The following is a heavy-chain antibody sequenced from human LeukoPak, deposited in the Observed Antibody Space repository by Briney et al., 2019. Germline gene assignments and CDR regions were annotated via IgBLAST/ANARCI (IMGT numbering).Heavy chain of an antibody. J-gene: IGHJ6*03. CDR1: DFTFSMYA. CDR2: ISYDGSNK. Sequence: GSLRLSCAASDFTFSMYAMHWVRQAPGKGLEWVAVISYDGSNKYYTDSVKGRFTISRDNAKNSLYLQMNSLRAEDTAVYSCARDPARYMDVWGKGTTVTVSS. CDR3: ARDPARYMDV. V-gene: IGHV3-30-3*01.